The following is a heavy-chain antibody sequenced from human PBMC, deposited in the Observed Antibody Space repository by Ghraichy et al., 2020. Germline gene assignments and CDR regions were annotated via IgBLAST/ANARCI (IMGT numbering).Heavy chain of an antibody. CDR3: ARAPSTYYYDSSGYSYFDY. J-gene: IGHJ4*02. D-gene: IGHD3-22*01. Sequence: SETLSLTCAVYGGSFSGYYWSWIRQPPGKGLEWIGEINHSGSTNYNPSLKSRVTISVDTSKNQFSLKLSSVTAADTAVYYCARAPSTYYYDSSGYSYFDYWGQGTLVTVSS. CDR1: GGSFSGYY. V-gene: IGHV4-34*01. CDR2: INHSGST.